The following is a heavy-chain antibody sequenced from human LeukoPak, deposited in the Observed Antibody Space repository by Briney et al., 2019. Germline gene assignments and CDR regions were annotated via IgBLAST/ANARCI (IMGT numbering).Heavy chain of an antibody. J-gene: IGHJ4*02. V-gene: IGHV3-21*01. D-gene: IGHD1-26*01. Sequence: GGSLRLSCAASGFAFSRYMMDWVRQAPGKGLEWVASISSSSSNIYYADSVKGRFSISRDNAKNSLYLQMESLRDEDTSLYYCARDHSRVRAPSLDYWSQGALVTVSS. CDR1: GFAFSRYM. CDR3: ARDHSRVRAPSLDY. CDR2: ISSSSSNI.